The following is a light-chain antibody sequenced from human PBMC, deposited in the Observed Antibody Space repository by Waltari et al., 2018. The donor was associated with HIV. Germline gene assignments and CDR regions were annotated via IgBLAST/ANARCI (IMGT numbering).Light chain of an antibody. CDR2: GVS. V-gene: IGKV3-20*01. Sequence: DIVLTQSPGTLSLSPGERATLSCRASQSVDTTYLAWYQQKPGQAPRLLIYGVSSRATGIPDRFSGSGSETDFALTISRLEPEDLAVYYCQHYAISPPMYTFGQGTKLEIK. J-gene: IGKJ2*01. CDR1: QSVDTTY. CDR3: QHYAISPPMYT.